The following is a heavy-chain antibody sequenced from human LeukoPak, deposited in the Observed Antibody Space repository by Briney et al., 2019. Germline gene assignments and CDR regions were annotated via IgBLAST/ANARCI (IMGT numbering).Heavy chain of an antibody. CDR1: GGSFSGCY. D-gene: IGHD4-11*01. V-gene: IGHV4-34*01. J-gene: IGHJ4*02. CDR3: ARAGRYSKGSWDY. CDR2: INHSGST. Sequence: SETLSLTCAVYGGSFSGCYWSWIRQPPGKGLEWIGEINHSGSTNYNPSLKSRVTISVDTSKNQFSLKLSSVTAADTAVYYCARAGRYSKGSWDYWGQGTLVTVSS.